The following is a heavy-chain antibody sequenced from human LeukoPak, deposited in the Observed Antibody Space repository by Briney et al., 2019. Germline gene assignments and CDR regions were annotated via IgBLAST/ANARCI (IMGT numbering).Heavy chain of an antibody. Sequence: GGSLRLSCAASGFTFSDYYMSWIRQAPGKGLEWVSYISSSGSTIYYADSVKGRFTISRDNAKNSLYLQMNSLRAEDTAVYYCARAGQTQGYYYYGMDVWGQGTTVTVSS. V-gene: IGHV3-11*01. CDR3: ARAGQTQGYYYYGMDV. CDR2: ISSSGSTI. CDR1: GFTFSDYY. J-gene: IGHJ6*02.